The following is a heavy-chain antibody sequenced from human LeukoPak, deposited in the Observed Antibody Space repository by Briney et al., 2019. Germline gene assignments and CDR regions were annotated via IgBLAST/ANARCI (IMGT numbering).Heavy chain of an antibody. J-gene: IGHJ3*02. Sequence: GESLTLSCAGSGYIFTSYWIGWVRQMPGKGLEWMGIIYPGDSDTKYSPSFQGQVTISADNSISTAYLQWSSLKASDTAMYYCARPHYYDSSGYYMGAFDIWGQGTMVTVSS. CDR1: GYIFTSYW. CDR3: ARPHYYDSSGYYMGAFDI. D-gene: IGHD3-22*01. CDR2: IYPGDSDT. V-gene: IGHV5-51*03.